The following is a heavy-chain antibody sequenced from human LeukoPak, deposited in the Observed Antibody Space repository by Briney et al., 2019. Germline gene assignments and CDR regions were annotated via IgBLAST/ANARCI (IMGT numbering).Heavy chain of an antibody. V-gene: IGHV4-4*07. Sequence: PSETLSLTCTVSGGSISSYYWSWIRQPPGKGLEWIGRIYTSGSTNYNPSLKSRVTMSVDTSKIQFSLKLSSVTAADTAVYYCARDQADYDFWSGYSHWYFDLWGRGTLVTVSS. D-gene: IGHD3-3*01. CDR2: IYTSGST. J-gene: IGHJ2*01. CDR1: GGSISSYY. CDR3: ARDQADYDFWSGYSHWYFDL.